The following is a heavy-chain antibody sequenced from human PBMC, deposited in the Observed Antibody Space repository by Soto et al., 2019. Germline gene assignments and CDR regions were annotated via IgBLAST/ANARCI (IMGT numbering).Heavy chain of an antibody. J-gene: IGHJ6*02. CDR2: INSDGSST. D-gene: IGHD3-10*01. Sequence: GGSLRLSCAASGFTFSSYWMHWVRQAPGKGLVWVSRINSDGSSTSYADSVKGRFTISRDNAKNTLYLQMNSLRAEDTAVYYCASLYGFYYYGMDVWGQGTTVTVSS. CDR3: ASLYGFYYYGMDV. CDR1: GFTFSSYW. V-gene: IGHV3-74*01.